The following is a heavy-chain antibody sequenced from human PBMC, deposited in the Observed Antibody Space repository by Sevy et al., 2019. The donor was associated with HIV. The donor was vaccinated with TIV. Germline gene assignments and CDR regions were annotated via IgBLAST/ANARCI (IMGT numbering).Heavy chain of an antibody. CDR1: GYSFTSYW. J-gene: IGHJ3*02. D-gene: IGHD3-10*01. V-gene: IGHV5-51*01. CDR3: ASYGSGSSDAFDI. Sequence: GESLKISCKGSGYSFTSYWIGWVRQMPGKGLEWMGIIYPGDSDTRYSPSFQGQVTISADKSTCTAYLQWSSLKASDTAMYYCASYGSGSSDAFDIWGQGTMVTVSS. CDR2: IYPGDSDT.